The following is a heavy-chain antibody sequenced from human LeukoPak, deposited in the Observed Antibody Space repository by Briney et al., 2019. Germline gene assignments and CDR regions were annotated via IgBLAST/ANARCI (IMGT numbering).Heavy chain of an antibody. V-gene: IGHV3-53*01. Sequence: PGGSLRLSCAAPGFTVSTYYMTWVRQAPGKGLESVSVFCSGRSTYYADSVKGRFTVCRDNSKDTLYLQMTSLRAEDTAMYYCARGLGYCTSTTCLLHFDYWGQGTLVTVSS. CDR2: FCSGRST. CDR3: ARGLGYCTSTTCLLHFDY. J-gene: IGHJ4*02. D-gene: IGHD2-2*01. CDR1: GFTVSTYY.